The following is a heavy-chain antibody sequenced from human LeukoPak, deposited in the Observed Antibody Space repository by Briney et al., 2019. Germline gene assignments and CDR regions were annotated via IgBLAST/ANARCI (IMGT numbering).Heavy chain of an antibody. Sequence: SVKVSCKASGGTFSSYAISWVRQAPGQGLEWMGRIIPIFGTANYAQKFQGRVTITTDESTSTAYMELSSLRSEDTAVYYCARESAYCSGGSCYHDAFDIWGQGTTVTVSS. CDR2: IIPIFGTA. V-gene: IGHV1-69*05. CDR1: GGTFSSYA. CDR3: ARESAYCSGGSCYHDAFDI. J-gene: IGHJ3*02. D-gene: IGHD2-15*01.